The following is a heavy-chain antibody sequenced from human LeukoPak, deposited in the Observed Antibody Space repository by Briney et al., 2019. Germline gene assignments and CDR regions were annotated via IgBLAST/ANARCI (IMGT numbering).Heavy chain of an antibody. CDR3: ARDYRWFGTMEGDY. CDR1: GYTFTSYG. J-gene: IGHJ4*02. V-gene: IGHV1-18*01. Sequence: ASAKVSCKASGYTFTSYGISWVRQAPGQGLEWMGWISAYNGNTNYAQKLQGRVTMTTDTSTSTAYMELRSLRSDDTAVYSGARDYRWFGTMEGDYWGQGTLVTVSS. D-gene: IGHD3-10*01. CDR2: ISAYNGNT.